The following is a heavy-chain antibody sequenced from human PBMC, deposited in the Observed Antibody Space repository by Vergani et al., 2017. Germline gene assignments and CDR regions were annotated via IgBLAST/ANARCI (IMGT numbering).Heavy chain of an antibody. D-gene: IGHD6-19*01. J-gene: IGHJ4*02. CDR1: GGSLSSDSYH. V-gene: IGHV4-61*02. Sequence: QVQLQESGPGLVKPSLTLSLTCTVSGGSLSSDSYHWSWIRQSAGKGLEWIGRVHTGRGSNYNPSLRSRVTISLDTSKNQFSLKMTSVTAADTPVYYCARVPVAGFYFDYWGQGTLVTVSS. CDR3: ARVPVAGFYFDY. CDR2: VHTGRGS.